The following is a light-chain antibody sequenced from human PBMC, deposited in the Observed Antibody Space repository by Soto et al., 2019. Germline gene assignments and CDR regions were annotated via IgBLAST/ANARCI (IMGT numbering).Light chain of an antibody. J-gene: IGLJ2*01. Sequence: QSALTQPASVSGSPGQSITISCTGTSSDVGAYNYVSWYQHHPGKAPKLMIHDVSNRPSGVSNRFSGSKSGNTASLTISGLQAEDEADYYCTSYTTSNILLFGGGTKVTVL. V-gene: IGLV2-14*03. CDR1: SSDVGAYNY. CDR2: DVS. CDR3: TSYTTSNILL.